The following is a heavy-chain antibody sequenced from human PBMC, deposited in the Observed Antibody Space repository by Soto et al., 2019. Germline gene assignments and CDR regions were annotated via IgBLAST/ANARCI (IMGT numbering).Heavy chain of an antibody. CDR3: AKDSRSHPKGWFDP. CDR2: ISGSGDYT. D-gene: IGHD2-15*01. CDR1: GFTFSSYA. Sequence: EVQLLESGGGLVQPGESLRLSCAASGFTFSSYAMTWFRQAPGKGLGWVSSISGSGDYTYFSDSVKGRFTISRDNSKDTLYLQMSSLRVEDTAIYYCAKDSRSHPKGWFDPWGQGTLVTVSS. J-gene: IGHJ5*02. V-gene: IGHV3-23*01.